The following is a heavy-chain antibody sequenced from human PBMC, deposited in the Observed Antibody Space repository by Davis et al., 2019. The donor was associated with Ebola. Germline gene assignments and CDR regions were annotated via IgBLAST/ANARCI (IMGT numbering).Heavy chain of an antibody. V-gene: IGHV4-30-2*01. Sequence: SETLSLTCAVSGGSISSGGYSWNWIRQPPGKGLEWIGHIFHTGSTYYNPFLESRVTISVDKSKNQFSLRLKSVTAADTAVYYCARGGDNGDYVWFDPWGQGTLVTVSS. CDR3: ARGGDNGDYVWFDP. J-gene: IGHJ5*02. CDR1: GGSISSGGYS. CDR2: IFHTGST. D-gene: IGHD4-17*01.